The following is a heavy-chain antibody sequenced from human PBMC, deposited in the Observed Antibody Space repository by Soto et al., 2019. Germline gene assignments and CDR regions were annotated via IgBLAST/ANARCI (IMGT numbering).Heavy chain of an antibody. V-gene: IGHV3-23*01. CDR3: VREASSSGLHLDH. CDR2: ISGSGSST. D-gene: IGHD6-6*01. J-gene: IGHJ4*02. Sequence: QPGGPLRLSCAASGFIFSDYAMSWVRQAPGKGLEWVSFISGSGSSTYYADSVKGRFTISRGNSKNTLYLQMNSLRAEDAAVYYCVREASSSGLHLDHWGRGTLVTVSS. CDR1: GFIFSDYA.